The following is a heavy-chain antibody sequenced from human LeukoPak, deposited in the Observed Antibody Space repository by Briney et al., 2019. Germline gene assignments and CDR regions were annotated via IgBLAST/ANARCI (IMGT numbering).Heavy chain of an antibody. D-gene: IGHD3-10*01. CDR1: GFIFRNHA. V-gene: IGHV3-23*01. CDR2: VSASGGST. Sequence: GGSLRLSCAASGFIFRNHAMNWVRQAPGQGLEWVSGVSASGGSTFNTDSVKGRFSISRDNSKNTLYLEMNSLRPEDTALYYCAKSLGNQGVIDYWGQGTLVAVSS. J-gene: IGHJ4*02. CDR3: AKSLGNQGVIDY.